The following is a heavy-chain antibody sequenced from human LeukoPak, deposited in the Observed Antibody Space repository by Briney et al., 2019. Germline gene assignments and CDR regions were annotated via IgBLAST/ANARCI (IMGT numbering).Heavy chain of an antibody. CDR1: GGSFSGYY. V-gene: IGHV4-34*01. Sequence: SETLSLTCAVYGGSFSGYYWSWIRQPPGKGLERIGEINHSGSTNYNPSLKSRVTISVDTSKNQFSLKLSSVTAADTAVYYCARTYHYYGSGSYYGYWGQGTLVTVSS. J-gene: IGHJ4*02. CDR2: INHSGST. CDR3: ARTYHYYGSGSYYGY. D-gene: IGHD3-10*01.